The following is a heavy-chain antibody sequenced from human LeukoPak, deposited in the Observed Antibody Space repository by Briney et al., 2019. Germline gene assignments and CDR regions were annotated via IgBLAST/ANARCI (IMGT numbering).Heavy chain of an antibody. Sequence: ASVKVSCKASGYTFTSYDINWVRQATGQGLEWRGWMNPNSGNTGYAQKFQGRVTMTRNTSISTAYMELSSLRSEDTAVYYCARGRSSWRTKFNWFDPWGQGTLVTVSS. CDR1: GYTFTSYD. D-gene: IGHD6-13*01. CDR3: ARGRSSWRTKFNWFDP. J-gene: IGHJ5*02. CDR2: MNPNSGNT. V-gene: IGHV1-8*01.